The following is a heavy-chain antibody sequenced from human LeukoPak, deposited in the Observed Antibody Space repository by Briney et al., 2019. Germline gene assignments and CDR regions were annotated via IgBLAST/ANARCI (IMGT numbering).Heavy chain of an antibody. V-gene: IGHV3-23*01. CDR2: VSSGASGT. D-gene: IGHD3-22*01. Sequence: PGGSLRLSCAASEFTFSSYAMSWVRQAPGKGLEWVSVVSSGASGTCYADSVKGRFTISRDNSKNTLYLQMNSLGAEDTAVYYCAKGLGSSAYYPVDYWGQGTLVTVSS. CDR1: EFTFSSYA. CDR3: AKGLGSSAYYPVDY. J-gene: IGHJ4*02.